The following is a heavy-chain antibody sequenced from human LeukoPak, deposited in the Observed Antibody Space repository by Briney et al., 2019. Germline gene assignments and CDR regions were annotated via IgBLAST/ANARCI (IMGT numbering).Heavy chain of an antibody. Sequence: GGSLRLSCAASGFTFSINAMSWVRQAPGKGLEWVSAISDSGGRTYYADSVKGRFTISRDNSKNTLYLQMNSLRAEDTAVYYCAKTWGGLALDYWGRGTLVTVSS. CDR1: GFTFSINA. CDR3: AKTWGGLALDY. V-gene: IGHV3-23*01. D-gene: IGHD3/OR15-3a*01. J-gene: IGHJ4*02. CDR2: ISDSGGRT.